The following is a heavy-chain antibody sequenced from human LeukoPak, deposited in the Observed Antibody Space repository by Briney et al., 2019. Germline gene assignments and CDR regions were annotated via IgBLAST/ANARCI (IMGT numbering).Heavy chain of an antibody. V-gene: IGHV1-2*02. CDR2: ISPNSGGT. CDR3: ARDSYGALDY. J-gene: IGHJ4*02. Sequence: VASVKVSCKASGYTLTGYFIHWVRQAPGQGLEWMGWISPNSGGTNYAQKFQGRVTMTRDTSIGTAYMELSRLRSDDTAVYYCARDSYGALDYWGQGTLVTVSS. CDR1: GYTLTGYF. D-gene: IGHD1-26*01.